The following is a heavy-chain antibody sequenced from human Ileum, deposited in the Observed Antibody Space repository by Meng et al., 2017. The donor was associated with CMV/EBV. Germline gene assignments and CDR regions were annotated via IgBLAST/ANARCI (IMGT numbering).Heavy chain of an antibody. CDR3: AKGGPMVGATIDH. Sequence: GESLKISCAASGFTFSSYGMHWVRQAPGKGLEWVAFIRYDGTTKTYIDSVKGRFIISRDNSKNTLFLYMNSLTTEDTAVYYCAKGGPMVGATIDHWGQGTLVTVSS. CDR2: IRYDGTTK. J-gene: IGHJ4*02. D-gene: IGHD1-26*01. V-gene: IGHV3-30*02. CDR1: GFTFSSYG.